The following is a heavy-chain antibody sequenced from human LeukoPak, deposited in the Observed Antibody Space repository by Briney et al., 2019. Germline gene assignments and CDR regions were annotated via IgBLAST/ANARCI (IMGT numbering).Heavy chain of an antibody. CDR1: GFTFSSYA. D-gene: IGHD2-2*01. CDR3: VKRVCSTTSCFAPFAY. Sequence: GGSLRLSCSASGFTFSSYAMHWVRQAPGKGLEYVSAISSNGDSTYYADSVKGRFTISRDNSKNTLYLQMSSLRAEDTAVYYCVKRVCSTTSCFAPFAYWGQGTLVTVSS. CDR2: ISSNGDST. J-gene: IGHJ4*02. V-gene: IGHV3-64D*06.